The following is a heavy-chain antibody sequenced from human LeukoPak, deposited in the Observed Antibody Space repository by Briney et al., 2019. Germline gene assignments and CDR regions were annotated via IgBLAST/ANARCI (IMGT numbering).Heavy chain of an antibody. J-gene: IGHJ4*02. Sequence: GGSLRLSCAASGFTFSSYWMAWVRQAPGKGLEWVANIKTDGYDKYYVDSLKGRFTISRDNAENSLYLQMDSLRAEDTAVYYCARDRYCTNGVCPPALDWGQGTLVTVSS. CDR1: GFTFSSYW. CDR3: ARDRYCTNGVCPPALD. D-gene: IGHD2-8*01. CDR2: IKTDGYDK. V-gene: IGHV3-7*01.